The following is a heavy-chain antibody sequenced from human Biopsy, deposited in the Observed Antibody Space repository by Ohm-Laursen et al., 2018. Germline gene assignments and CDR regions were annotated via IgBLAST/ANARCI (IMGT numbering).Heavy chain of an antibody. CDR2: ISAYTGHT. CDR1: GYPFITYG. J-gene: IGHJ4*02. Sequence: VASVKVSCKASGYPFITYGISWVRQAPGQGLEWMGWISAYTGHTKFARKFQDRVTMTTDTSTTTAYMDLRSLRSDDTAVYYCARDPHGEGRDYGSYFDYWGQGTLVTVSS. D-gene: IGHD4-17*01. CDR3: ARDPHGEGRDYGSYFDY. V-gene: IGHV1-18*01.